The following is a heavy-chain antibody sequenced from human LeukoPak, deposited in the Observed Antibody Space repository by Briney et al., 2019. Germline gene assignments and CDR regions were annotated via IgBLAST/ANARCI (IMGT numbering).Heavy chain of an antibody. D-gene: IGHD5-12*01. V-gene: IGHV3-30*03. CDR3: ARFRWLRLSSPGGFDY. J-gene: IGHJ4*02. CDR2: R. Sequence: RYYADSVKGRFTISRDTSKNTLYLQMNSLRAEDTAVYYCARFRWLRLSSPGGFDYWGQGTLVTVSS.